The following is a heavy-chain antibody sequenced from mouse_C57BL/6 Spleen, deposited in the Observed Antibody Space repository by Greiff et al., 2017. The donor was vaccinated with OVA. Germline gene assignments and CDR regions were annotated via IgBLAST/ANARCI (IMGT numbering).Heavy chain of an antibody. CDR2: IYPSDSET. CDR3: ARSLLGGYLDY. Sequence: QVQLQQPGAELVRPGSSVKLSCKASGYTFTSYWMDWVKQRPGQGLEWIGNIYPSDSETHYNQKFKDKATLTVDKSSSTAYMQLSSLTSEDSAVYYCARSLLGGYLDYWGQGTTLTVSS. CDR1: GYTFTSYW. J-gene: IGHJ2*01. D-gene: IGHD1-2*01. V-gene: IGHV1-61*01.